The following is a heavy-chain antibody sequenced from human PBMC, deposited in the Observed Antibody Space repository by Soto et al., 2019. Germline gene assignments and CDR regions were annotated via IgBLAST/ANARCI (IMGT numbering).Heavy chain of an antibody. CDR3: AKDTNYDILTGYSD. CDR1: GFTFDDYA. J-gene: IGHJ4*02. CDR2: ISWNSGSI. D-gene: IGHD3-9*01. Sequence: EVQLVESGGGLVQPGRSLRLSCAASGFTFDDYAMHWVRQAPGKGLEWGSGISWNSGSIGYADSVKGRFTISRDNAKNSLYLQMNSLRAEDTALYYCAKDTNYDILTGYSDWGQGTLVTVSS. V-gene: IGHV3-9*01.